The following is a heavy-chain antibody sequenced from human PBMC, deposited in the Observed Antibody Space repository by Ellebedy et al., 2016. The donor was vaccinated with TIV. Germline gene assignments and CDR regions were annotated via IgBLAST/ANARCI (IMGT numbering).Heavy chain of an antibody. CDR3: AKSWGSSLFGKPFDY. D-gene: IGHD6-13*01. J-gene: IGHJ4*02. CDR1: VSTYDDYA. Sequence: SLKISCEASVSTYDDYAMHWFRHAPGRGLASGSGVSWTSGCIDYADSVKGRFTISRDNAENSLYLQMNSLRTEDTALYYCAKSWGSSLFGKPFDYWGQGTLITVSS. CDR2: VSWTSGCI. V-gene: IGHV3-9*01.